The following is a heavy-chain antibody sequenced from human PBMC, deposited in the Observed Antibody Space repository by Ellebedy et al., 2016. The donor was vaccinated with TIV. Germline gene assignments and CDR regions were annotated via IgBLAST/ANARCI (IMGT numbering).Heavy chain of an antibody. CDR1: GGSISSGGYS. Sequence: SETLSLTXAVSGGSISSGGYSWSWIRQPPGKGLEWIGYIYHSGSTYYNPSLKSRVTISVDTSKNQFSLKLSSVTAADTAVYYCARGTVALQPLKYFDSWGQGTLVTVSS. D-gene: IGHD6-19*01. V-gene: IGHV4-30-2*01. J-gene: IGHJ4*02. CDR3: ARGTVALQPLKYFDS. CDR2: IYHSGST.